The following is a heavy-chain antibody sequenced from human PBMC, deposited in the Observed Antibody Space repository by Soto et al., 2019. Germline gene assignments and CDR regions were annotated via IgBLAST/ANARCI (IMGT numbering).Heavy chain of an antibody. CDR3: ARAPPVGGGQYWFDP. CDR1: GGSISSYY. V-gene: IGHV4-59*01. CDR2: IYYSGST. D-gene: IGHD3-16*01. Sequence: SETLSLTCTVSGGSISSYYWSWIRQPPGKGLEWIGYIYYSGSTNYNPSLKGRVTISVDTSKNQFSLKLSSVTAADTAVYYCARAPPVGGGQYWFDPWGQGTLVTVSS. J-gene: IGHJ5*02.